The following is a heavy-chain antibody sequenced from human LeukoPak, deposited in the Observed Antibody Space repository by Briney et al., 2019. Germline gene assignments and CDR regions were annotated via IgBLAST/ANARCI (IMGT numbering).Heavy chain of an antibody. CDR2: IHYNGNT. CDR3: ARSGGTWSYNY. Sequence: PSETLSLTCSVSGGSLSSDYWTWIRQPPGKGLEWIGYIHYNGNTNYNPSLKSRVSMSVDTAKNQFSLKVTSVTAADTAVYYCARSGGTWSYNYWGQGTLVTVSS. J-gene: IGHJ4*02. V-gene: IGHV4-59*01. CDR1: GGSLSSDY. D-gene: IGHD1-26*01.